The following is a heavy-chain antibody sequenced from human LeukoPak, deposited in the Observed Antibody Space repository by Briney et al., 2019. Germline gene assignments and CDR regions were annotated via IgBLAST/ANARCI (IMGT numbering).Heavy chain of an antibody. CDR3: ARDLGYGALDP. D-gene: IGHD4-17*01. CDR1: AFTFTSNW. V-gene: IGHV3-7*01. CDR2: MSPDGSQT. J-gene: IGHJ5*02. Sequence: GGTLTLTCAASAFTFTSNWMNWLPQAPGKGLEGGVLMSPDGSQTNYVDSVKGRFTISRDNAENSLYLQMNSLRAEDTAVYYCARDLGYGALDPWGQGTLVTVSS.